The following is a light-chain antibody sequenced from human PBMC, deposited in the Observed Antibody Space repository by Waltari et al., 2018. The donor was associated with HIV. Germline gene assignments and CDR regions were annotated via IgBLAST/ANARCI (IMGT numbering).Light chain of an antibody. Sequence: QFVLTQPPSVSGAPGQRVTISCTGGSSNIGAGYDVHWYQRLPGTAPKLLIFAAIKRPSGVPDRFSGSSSGTSASLAITGLQAEDEADYYCQSYDSSLTMVFGGGTKVTVL. CDR2: AAI. V-gene: IGLV1-40*01. J-gene: IGLJ2*01. CDR1: SSNIGAGYD. CDR3: QSYDSSLTMV.